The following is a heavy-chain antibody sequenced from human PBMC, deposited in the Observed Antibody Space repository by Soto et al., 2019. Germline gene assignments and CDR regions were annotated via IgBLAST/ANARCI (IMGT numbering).Heavy chain of an antibody. CDR3: ASQSGSSWDDFDY. Sequence: GESLKISCKGSGYSFTSYWIGWVRQMPGKGLEWMGIIYPGDSDTRYSPSFQGQVTISADKSISTAYLQWSSLKAADTAMYYCASQSGSSWDDFDYWGQGTLVTVSS. V-gene: IGHV5-51*01. CDR2: IYPGDSDT. J-gene: IGHJ4*02. D-gene: IGHD6-13*01. CDR1: GYSFTSYW.